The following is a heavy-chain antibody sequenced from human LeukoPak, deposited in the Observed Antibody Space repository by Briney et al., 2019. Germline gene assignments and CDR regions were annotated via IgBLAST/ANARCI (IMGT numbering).Heavy chain of an antibody. V-gene: IGHV7-4-1*02. CDR2: INTNTGNP. J-gene: IGHJ6*02. D-gene: IGHD3-9*01. CDR1: GYTFTSYA. Sequence: ASVKVSCKASGYTFTSYAMNWVRQAPGQGLEWMGWINTNTGNPTYAQGSTGRFVFSLDTSVSTAYLQISSLKAEDTAVYYCAAIGRYFDWLLKPQGYYYYGMDVWGQGTTVTVSS. CDR3: AAIGRYFDWLLKPQGYYYYGMDV.